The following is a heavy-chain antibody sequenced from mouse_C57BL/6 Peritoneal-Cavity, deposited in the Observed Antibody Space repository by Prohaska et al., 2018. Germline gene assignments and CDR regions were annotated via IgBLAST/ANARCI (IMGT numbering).Heavy chain of an antibody. D-gene: IGHD2-1*01. Sequence: EVQLLETGGGLVQPGGSRGLSCEGSGFTFSGFWMSCVRQTPGKTLELIGDINSDGSAINYAPSIKDRFTMCRDNDECTLGLQVSNVRSEDTATYFCMRYGNYWYFDVWGTGTTVTVSS. CDR2: INSDGSAI. J-gene: IGHJ1*03. V-gene: IGHV11-2*01. CDR3: MRYGNYWYFDV. CDR1: GFTFSGFW.